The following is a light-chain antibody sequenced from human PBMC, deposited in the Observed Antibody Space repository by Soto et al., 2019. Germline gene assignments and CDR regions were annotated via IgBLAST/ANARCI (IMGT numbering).Light chain of an antibody. Sequence: EIMLTQSPGTLSLSPGERATLSCRASQSVSSNLAWYQQKPGQAPRLLIYGASTRATGIPARFSGSGSGTEFTLTISSLQSEDFAVYYCQQRSSWPPSITFGQGTRLEIK. V-gene: IGKV3-15*01. CDR2: GAS. J-gene: IGKJ5*01. CDR3: QQRSSWPPSIT. CDR1: QSVSSN.